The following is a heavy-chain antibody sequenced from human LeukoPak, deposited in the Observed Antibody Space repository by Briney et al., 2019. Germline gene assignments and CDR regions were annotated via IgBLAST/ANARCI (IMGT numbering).Heavy chain of an antibody. CDR1: GGSISSGGYY. V-gene: IGHV4-31*03. CDR2: IYYSGST. CDR3: ARDPTWTYGALRAFDI. D-gene: IGHD4-17*01. J-gene: IGHJ3*02. Sequence: SETLSLTCTVSGGSISSGGYYWSWIRQHPGKGLEWIGYIYYSGSTYYNPSLKSRVTISVDTSKNQFSLKLSSVTAADTAVYYCARDPTWTYGALRAFDIWGQGTMVTVSS.